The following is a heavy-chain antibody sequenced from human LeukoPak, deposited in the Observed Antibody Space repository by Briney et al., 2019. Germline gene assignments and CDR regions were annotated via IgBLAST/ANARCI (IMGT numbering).Heavy chain of an antibody. J-gene: IGHJ3*02. Sequence: GGSLRLSCAASGFTVSSNYMSWVRQAPGKGLEWVSVIYSGGSTYYADSVKGRFTISRDNAKKSLYLLMNSLRAEDTAVYYCARRDPDISFGVVGDAFDIWGQGTMVTVSS. CDR2: IYSGGST. V-gene: IGHV3-66*01. D-gene: IGHD3-3*01. CDR1: GFTVSSNY. CDR3: ARRDPDISFGVVGDAFDI.